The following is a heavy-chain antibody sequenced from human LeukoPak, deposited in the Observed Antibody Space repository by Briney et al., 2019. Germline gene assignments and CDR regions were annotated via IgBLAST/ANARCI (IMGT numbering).Heavy chain of an antibody. CDR1: GGSFSGYY. V-gene: IGHV4-34*01. J-gene: IGHJ4*02. CDR3: ARSAATSYCGGDCYSYFDY. CDR2: INHSGST. Sequence: SETLSLTCAVYGGSFSGYYWSWIRQPPGKGLEWIGEINHSGSTNYNPSLKSRVTISVDTSKNQFSLKLSSVTAADTAVYYCARSAATSYCGGDCYSYFDYWGQGTLVTVSS. D-gene: IGHD2-21*02.